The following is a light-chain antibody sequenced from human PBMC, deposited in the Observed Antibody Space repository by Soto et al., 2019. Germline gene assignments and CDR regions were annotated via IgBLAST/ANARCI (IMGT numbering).Light chain of an antibody. J-gene: IGLJ1*01. CDR2: EVS. CDR1: SSDVGAYND. CDR3: SSHGGSNNFYV. V-gene: IGLV2-8*01. Sequence: QSVLTQPPSASGSPGQSVTISCIVTSSDVGAYNDVSWYQQHPGKVPKLMIYEVSKRPSGVPDRFSASKSGNTASLTVSGLQAEDEADYYCSSHGGSNNFYVFGTGTKVTVL.